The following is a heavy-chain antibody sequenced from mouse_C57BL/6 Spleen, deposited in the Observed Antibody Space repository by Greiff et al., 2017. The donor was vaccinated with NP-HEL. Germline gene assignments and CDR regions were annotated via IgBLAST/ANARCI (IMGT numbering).Heavy chain of an antibody. J-gene: IGHJ2*01. V-gene: IGHV5-4*01. Sequence: EVQLQESGGGLVKPGGSLKLSCAASGFTFSSYAMSWVRQTPEKRLEWVATISDGGSYTYYPDNVKGRFTISRDNAKNNLYLQMSHLKSEDTAMYYCARDTGYSNFDYFDYWGQGTTLTVSS. CDR3: ARDTGYSNFDYFDY. D-gene: IGHD2-5*01. CDR1: GFTFSSYA. CDR2: ISDGGSYT.